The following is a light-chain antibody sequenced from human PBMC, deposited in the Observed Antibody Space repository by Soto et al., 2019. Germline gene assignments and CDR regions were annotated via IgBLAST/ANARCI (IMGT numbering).Light chain of an antibody. CDR3: QQSYSTTIT. Sequence: DIQMAQSPSSLSASVGDGVTIACRASQSISSYLNWYQQKPGKAPKLLIYAASSLQSGVPSRFSGSGSGTEFTLTISSLQPEDFATYFCQQSYSTTITFGQGTRLEIK. J-gene: IGKJ5*01. V-gene: IGKV1-39*01. CDR2: AAS. CDR1: QSISSY.